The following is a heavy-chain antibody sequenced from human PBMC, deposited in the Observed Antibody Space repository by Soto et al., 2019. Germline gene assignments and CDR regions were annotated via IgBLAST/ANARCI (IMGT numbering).Heavy chain of an antibody. Sequence: GGSVKVSCKASGYSFSGFYMHWVRQAPGEGLEWMGVINPSGDSTTYAQKFQGRLTMTKDTSTSTLYMELSSLRSEDTAVYYCARDWEFGFWGQGTLVTV. CDR3: ARDWEFGF. V-gene: IGHV1-46*01. J-gene: IGHJ4*02. CDR2: INPSGDST. D-gene: IGHD3-10*01. CDR1: GYSFSGFY.